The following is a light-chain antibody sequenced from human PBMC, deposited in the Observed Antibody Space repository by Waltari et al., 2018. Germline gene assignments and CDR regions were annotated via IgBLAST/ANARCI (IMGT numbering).Light chain of an antibody. CDR2: YAS. J-gene: IGKJ2*01. CDR1: QSIGSN. CDR3: HQSRSLPYT. V-gene: IGKV6-21*01. Sequence: EMVLSQSPDLQSVTPKEKVTITCRASQSIGSNLHWYQQKLDQSPKLLIKYASQSFSGVPSRFSGSGSGTDFTLTINSLEAEDAATYYCHQSRSLPYTFGQGTKLEIK.